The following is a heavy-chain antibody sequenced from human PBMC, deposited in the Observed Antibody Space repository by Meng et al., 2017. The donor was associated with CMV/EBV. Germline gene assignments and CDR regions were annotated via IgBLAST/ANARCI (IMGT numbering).Heavy chain of an antibody. Sequence: VQLVLSGAEVKKPGASLKVSGKASGYTFTSYYMHWVRQAPGQGLEWMGIINPSGGSTSYAQKFQGRVTMTRDTSTSTVYMELSSLRSEDTAVYYCALAEYSSSLFDYWGQGTLVTVSS. CDR1: GYTFTSYY. V-gene: IGHV1-46*01. CDR2: INPSGGST. D-gene: IGHD6-13*01. J-gene: IGHJ4*02. CDR3: ALAEYSSSLFDY.